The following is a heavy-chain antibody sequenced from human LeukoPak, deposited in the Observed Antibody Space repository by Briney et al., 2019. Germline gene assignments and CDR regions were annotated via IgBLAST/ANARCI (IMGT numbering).Heavy chain of an antibody. CDR1: GFTFDDYA. CDR3: AKDIAAAAFFDS. Sequence: PGGSLRLSCAGSGFTFDDYAMHWVRQPPGKGLEWVSLISGDGDTTYYADSAKGRFTISRDNSKNSLYLQMNSLRTDDTALYYCAKDIAAAAFFDSWGHGTLVTVSS. J-gene: IGHJ4*01. D-gene: IGHD6-13*01. CDR2: ISGDGDTT. V-gene: IGHV3-43*02.